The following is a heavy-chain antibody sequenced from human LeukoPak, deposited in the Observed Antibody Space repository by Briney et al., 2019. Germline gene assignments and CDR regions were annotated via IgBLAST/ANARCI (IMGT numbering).Heavy chain of an antibody. J-gene: IGHJ5*02. D-gene: IGHD2-2*01. CDR2: INPKGGGT. CDR3: VRGHCSPTSCSTGWFDP. V-gene: IGHV1-2*02. CDR1: GYTFTGHY. Sequence: ASVKVSCKASGYTFTGHYMHWVRQAPGQALEWMGWINPKGGGTKYAQKFQGRVTMTRDTSISTAYMELSRLSSDDTAVYYCVRGHCSPTSCSTGWFDPWGQGTLVTVSS.